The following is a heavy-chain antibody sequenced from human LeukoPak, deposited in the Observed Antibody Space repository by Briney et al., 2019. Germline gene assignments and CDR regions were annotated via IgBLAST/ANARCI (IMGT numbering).Heavy chain of an antibody. Sequence: ASVKVSCKASGYTFTSYYMHWVRQAPGQGLEWMGIINPSGGSTSYAQKFQGRVTMTRDTSTSTVYMELSSLRSEDTAVYYCARDVVGNRRYYYGMDVWGQGTTVTVSS. CDR2: INPSGGST. J-gene: IGHJ6*02. D-gene: IGHD2-21*01. CDR1: GYTFTSYY. V-gene: IGHV1-46*01. CDR3: ARDVVGNRRYYYGMDV.